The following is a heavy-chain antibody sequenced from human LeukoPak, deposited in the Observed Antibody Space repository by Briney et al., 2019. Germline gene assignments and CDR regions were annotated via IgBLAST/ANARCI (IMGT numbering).Heavy chain of an antibody. CDR3: ARGWYSSSCYDY. D-gene: IGHD6-13*01. CDR2: IYTSGSA. J-gene: IGHJ4*02. CDR1: GGSISSYY. V-gene: IGHV4-4*07. Sequence: SETLSLTCTVSGGSISSYYWSWIRQPAGKGLEWIGRIYTSGSANYNPSLKSRVTMSVDTSKNQFSLRLSSVTAADTAVYYCARGWYSSSCYDYWGQGTLVTVSS.